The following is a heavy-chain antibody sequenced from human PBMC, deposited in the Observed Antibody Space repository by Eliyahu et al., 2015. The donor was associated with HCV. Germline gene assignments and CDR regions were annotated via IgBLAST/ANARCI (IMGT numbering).Heavy chain of an antibody. V-gene: IGHV3-11*06. CDR1: GFTFSDYY. Sequence: QVQLVESGGGLVKPGGSLRLSCAASGFTFSDYYMSWIRQAPGKGLEWVSYISSSSSYTNYADSVKGRFTISRDNAKNSLYLQMNSLRAEDTAVYYCASTVTTGTEYGMDVWGQGTTVTVSS. D-gene: IGHD4-17*01. CDR3: ASTVTTGTEYGMDV. CDR2: ISSSSSYT. J-gene: IGHJ6*02.